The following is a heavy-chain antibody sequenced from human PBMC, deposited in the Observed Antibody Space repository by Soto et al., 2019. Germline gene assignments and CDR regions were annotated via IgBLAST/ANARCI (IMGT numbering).Heavy chain of an antibody. D-gene: IGHD6-19*01. CDR1: GASISNYH. V-gene: IGHV4-59*08. Sequence: SETLPLTCTVAGASISNYHWSWIRQSPGKGLEWIGYIFYSGSTNYNPSLKSRVTILVDTSKNQFSLNLSDVTPADTAVYFCASSVSGWNNYFDYWGQGSLVTVSS. J-gene: IGHJ4*02. CDR3: ASSVSGWNNYFDY. CDR2: IFYSGST.